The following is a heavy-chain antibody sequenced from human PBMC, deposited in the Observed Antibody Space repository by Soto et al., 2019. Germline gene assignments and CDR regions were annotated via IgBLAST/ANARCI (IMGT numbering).Heavy chain of an antibody. J-gene: IGHJ6*02. Sequence: EVQLLESGGGLVQPGGSLRLSCAASGFTFSSYAMSWVRQAPGKGLEWVSAISGSGGKTYYADSVKGRFTISRDNSKNTLYQQKNSLRAEHTAVYYCAKSSSWSRGSYYYGMDIWGQGTTVTVSS. CDR2: ISGSGGKT. V-gene: IGHV3-23*01. CDR1: GFTFSSYA. CDR3: AKSSSWSRGSYYYGMDI. D-gene: IGHD6-13*01.